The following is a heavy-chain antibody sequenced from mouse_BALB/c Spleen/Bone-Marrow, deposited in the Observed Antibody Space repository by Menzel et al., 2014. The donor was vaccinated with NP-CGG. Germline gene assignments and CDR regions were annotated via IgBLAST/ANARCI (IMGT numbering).Heavy chain of an antibody. J-gene: IGHJ4*01. CDR3: ARWRYGYAMDY. CDR2: ISSGSSTI. Sequence: DVKLVESGGGLVQPGGSRKLSCAASGFTFSSFGMHWVRQAPEKGLEWVAYISSGSSTIYYADTVKGRFTISRDNPKNTLFLQMTSLRSEDTAMYYCARWRYGYAMDYWGQGTSATVSS. V-gene: IGHV5-17*02. CDR1: GFTFSSFG. D-gene: IGHD2-14*01.